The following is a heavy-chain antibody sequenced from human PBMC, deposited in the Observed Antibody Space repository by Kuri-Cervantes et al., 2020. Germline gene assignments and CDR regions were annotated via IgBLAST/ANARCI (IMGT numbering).Heavy chain of an antibody. Sequence: ASVKVSCKASGYTFTSYGISWVRQAPGQGLEWMGWISAYNGNTNYAQKLQGRVTMTTDTSTSTAYMELRSLRSDDTAVYYCARDQPDDYYGSGGSVYFDYWGQGTLVTVSS. CDR2: ISAYNGNT. J-gene: IGHJ4*02. V-gene: IGHV1-18*01. CDR1: GYTFTSYG. CDR3: ARDQPDDYYGSGGSVYFDY. D-gene: IGHD3-10*01.